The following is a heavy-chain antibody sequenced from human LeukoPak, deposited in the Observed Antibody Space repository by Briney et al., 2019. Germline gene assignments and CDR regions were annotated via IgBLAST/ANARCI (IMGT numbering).Heavy chain of an antibody. CDR2: IKYDGIEK. D-gene: IGHD1-1*01. CDR3: ARGGTTFEH. J-gene: IGHJ4*02. V-gene: IGHV3-7*01. Sequence: ETLSLTCAVYGGSFSGYYWSWVRQAPGKGLEWVANIKYDGIEKYHVDSVKGRFSISRDNAKNSLYLQMNSLRAEDTAVYYCARGGTTFEHWGQGTLVTVSS. CDR1: GGSFSGYY.